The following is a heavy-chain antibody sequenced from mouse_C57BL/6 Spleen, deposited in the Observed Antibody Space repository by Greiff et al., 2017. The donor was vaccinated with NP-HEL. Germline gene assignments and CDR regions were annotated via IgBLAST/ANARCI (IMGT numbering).Heavy chain of an antibody. CDR2: INPNNGGT. CDR3: ARAITTVVDYFDY. J-gene: IGHJ2*01. D-gene: IGHD1-1*01. CDR1: GYTFTDYH. Sequence: EVQLQQSGPELVKPGASVKMSCKASGYTFTDYHMHWVKQSHGKSLEWIGYINPNNGGTTYNQKFKGKATLTVNKSSSTAYMELRSLTSEDSAVYSCARAITTVVDYFDYWGQGATLTVAS. V-gene: IGHV1-22*01.